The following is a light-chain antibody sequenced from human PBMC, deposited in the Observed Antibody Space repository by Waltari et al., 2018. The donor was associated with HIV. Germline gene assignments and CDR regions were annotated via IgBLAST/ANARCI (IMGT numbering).Light chain of an antibody. J-gene: IGLJ2*01. CDR3: TSYTSSSTLL. CDR2: EVS. V-gene: IGLV2-14*03. CDR1: SSDVGTYNY. Sequence: QSALTQPASVSGSPGQSITISCTGSSSDVGTYNYVSWYQQHPAKAPRLIISEVSDRPSGVSNRFSGSKPGNTASLTISELQTWDEADYYCTSYTSSSTLLFGGGTKLTVL.